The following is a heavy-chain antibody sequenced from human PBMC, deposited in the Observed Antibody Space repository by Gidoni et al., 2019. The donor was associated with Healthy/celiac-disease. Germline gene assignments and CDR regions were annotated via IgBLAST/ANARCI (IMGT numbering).Heavy chain of an antibody. Sequence: QLQLQESGPGLVKPSETLSLTCTVPGGPISSSSYYWGWNRQPPGKGLEWIGSIYYSGSTYYNPSLKSRVTISVDTSKNQFSLKLSSVTAADTAVYYCASDWGSQRPDAFDIWGQGTMVTVSS. J-gene: IGHJ3*02. V-gene: IGHV4-39*01. D-gene: IGHD3-16*01. CDR3: ASDWGSQRPDAFDI. CDR1: GGPISSSSYY. CDR2: IYYSGST.